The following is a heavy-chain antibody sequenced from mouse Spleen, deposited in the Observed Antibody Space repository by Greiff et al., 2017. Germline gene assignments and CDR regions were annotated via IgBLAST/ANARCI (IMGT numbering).Heavy chain of an antibody. J-gene: IGHJ4*01. CDR1: GYTFTSYT. D-gene: IGHD4-1*01. CDR2: INPSSGYT. CDR3: ASYLLGRFAY. V-gene: IGHV1-4*01. Sequence: QVHLKQSGAELARPGASVKMSCKASGYTFTSYTMHWVKQRPGQGLEWIGYINPSSGYTKYNQKFKDKATLTADKSSSTAYMQLSSLTSEDSAVYYCASYLLGRFAYWGQGTSVTVSS.